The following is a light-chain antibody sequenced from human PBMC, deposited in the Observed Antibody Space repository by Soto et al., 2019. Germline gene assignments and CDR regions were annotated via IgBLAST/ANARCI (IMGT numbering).Light chain of an antibody. CDR2: EVS. J-gene: IGLJ3*02. V-gene: IGLV2-14*01. CDR3: SSYTTSRTVM. Sequence: QSALTQPASVSGSPGQSITISCTGTSSDVGAYNYVSWYQQHPDKAPKLMIFEVSDRPSGVSNRFSGSKAGNTASLTISGLRAEDQADYYCSSYTTSRTVMFGRGTKLTVL. CDR1: SSDVGAYNY.